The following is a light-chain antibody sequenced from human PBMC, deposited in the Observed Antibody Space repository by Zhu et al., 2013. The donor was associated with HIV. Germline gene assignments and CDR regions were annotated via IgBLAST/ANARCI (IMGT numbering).Light chain of an antibody. J-gene: IGKJ2*01. CDR3: QQYNIYPYT. Sequence: DIEMTQSPASLSPSVGDSVTITCRASQGVRNNLAWFQQRPGEAPKSLIYAASSLQSWVPSRFSGSGSGTDFSLTISSLQPEDFAVYYCQQYNIYPYTFGQGTKLE. CDR2: AAS. CDR1: QGVRNN. V-gene: IGKV1-16*01.